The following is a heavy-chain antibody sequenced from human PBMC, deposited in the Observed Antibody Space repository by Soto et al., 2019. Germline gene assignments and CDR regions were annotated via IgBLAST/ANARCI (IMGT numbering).Heavy chain of an antibody. J-gene: IGHJ6*02. CDR2: ISYDGSNK. Sequence: QVQLVESGGGVVQPGRSLRLSCAASGFTFCSYGMNWVRQAPGKGLEWVAVISYDGSNKYYADSVKGRFTISRDSSKNMLYLQMNSLRAEDTAVYYCAKEDSSSWHYYYGMDVWGQGTTVTVSS. CDR1: GFTFCSYG. D-gene: IGHD6-13*01. CDR3: AKEDSSSWHYYYGMDV. V-gene: IGHV3-30*18.